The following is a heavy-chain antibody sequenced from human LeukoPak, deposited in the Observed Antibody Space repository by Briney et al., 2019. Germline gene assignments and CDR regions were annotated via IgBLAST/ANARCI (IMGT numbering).Heavy chain of an antibody. CDR1: RFTFSSYA. J-gene: IGHJ4*02. CDR3: AKGGSGWLFDN. V-gene: IGHV3-23*01. D-gene: IGHD6-19*01. CDR2: ISGSGGST. Sequence: GGSLRLSCAASRFTFSSYAMSWVRQAPGKGLEWVSGISGSGGSTYHADSVKGRFSISRDNSKNTLFLQMNSLRADDTAVYYCAKGGSGWLFDNWGQGALVTVSS.